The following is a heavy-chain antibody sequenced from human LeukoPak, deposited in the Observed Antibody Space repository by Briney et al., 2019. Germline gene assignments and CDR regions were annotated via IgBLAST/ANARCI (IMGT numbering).Heavy chain of an antibody. D-gene: IGHD5-18*01. CDR3: ARGGNRGYSYGTLLDFDY. J-gene: IGHJ4*02. V-gene: IGHV1-2*02. CDR1: GYTFTGYY. CDR2: INPNSGGT. Sequence: GASVKVSCKASGYTFTGYYMHWVRQAPGQGLEWMGWINPNSGGTNSAQKFQGRVSMTRDTSISTAYMELSRLRSDDTAVYYCARGGNRGYSYGTLLDFDYWGQGTLVTVSS.